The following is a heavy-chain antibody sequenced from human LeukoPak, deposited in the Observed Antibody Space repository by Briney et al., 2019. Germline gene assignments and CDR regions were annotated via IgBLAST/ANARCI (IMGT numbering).Heavy chain of an antibody. Sequence: GEPLKISCKGSGYSFTSYWIGWVRQMPGKGLEWMGIIYPGDSDTRYSPSFQGQVTISADKSISTAYLQWSSLKASDTAMYYCARVRGDNYYHYYMDVWGKGTTVTVSS. V-gene: IGHV5-51*01. CDR3: ARVRGDNYYHYYMDV. D-gene: IGHD3-10*01. CDR1: GYSFTSYW. CDR2: IYPGDSDT. J-gene: IGHJ6*03.